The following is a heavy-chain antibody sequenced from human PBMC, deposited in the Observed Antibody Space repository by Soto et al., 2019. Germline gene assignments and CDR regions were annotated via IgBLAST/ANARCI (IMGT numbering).Heavy chain of an antibody. CDR1: GFTFSNYA. Sequence: PGGSLRLSCAASGFTFSNYAMPWARQAPGKGLEWGALTSYDGNNEYYTDSVKGRFTISRDNSKNTLYLQMNNLKPDDTAIYYCTRGPRADSSGTGAHWGQGTPVTVSS. V-gene: IGHV3-30*03. CDR2: TSYDGNNE. CDR3: TRGPRADSSGTGAH. D-gene: IGHD1-26*01. J-gene: IGHJ4*02.